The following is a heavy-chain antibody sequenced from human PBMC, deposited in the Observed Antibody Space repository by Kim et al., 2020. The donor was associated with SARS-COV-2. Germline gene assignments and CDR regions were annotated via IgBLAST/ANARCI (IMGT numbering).Heavy chain of an antibody. CDR2: ISYDGSNK. Sequence: GGSLRLSCAASGFTFSSYAMHWVRQAPGKGLEWVAVISYDGSNKYYADSVKGRFTISRDNSKNTLYLQMNSLRAEDTAVYYCAREYYDILTGYYMGGYY. CDR1: GFTFSSYA. D-gene: IGHD3-9*01. V-gene: IGHV3-30*04. CDR3: AREYYDILTGYYMGGYY. J-gene: IGHJ6*01.